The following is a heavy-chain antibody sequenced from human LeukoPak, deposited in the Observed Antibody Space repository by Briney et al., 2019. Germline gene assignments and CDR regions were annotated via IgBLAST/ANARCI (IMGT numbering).Heavy chain of an antibody. V-gene: IGHV3-7*01. D-gene: IGHD5-18*01. CDR1: GFTFSTYW. CDR3: ARLYSRVGPFDY. Sequence: GGSLRLSCAASGFTFSTYWMNWVRQAPGKGLEYVANIKQDGSQRFYVDSVKGRFTISRDNAKNSLYLQMNSLRAEDTAVYYCARLYSRVGPFDYWGQGTLVTVSS. CDR2: IKQDGSQR. J-gene: IGHJ4*02.